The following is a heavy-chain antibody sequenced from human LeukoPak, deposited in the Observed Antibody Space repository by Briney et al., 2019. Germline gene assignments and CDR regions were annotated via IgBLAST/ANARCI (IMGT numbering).Heavy chain of an antibody. CDR1: GGSISSGGYS. J-gene: IGHJ6*02. Sequence: SQTLSLTCAVSGGSISSGGYSWSWIRQPPGKGLEWIGYIYHSGSTYYNPSLKSRVTISVDRSKNQFSLKLSSVTAADTAVYYCAGEAYGMDVWGQGTTVTVSS. CDR2: IYHSGST. V-gene: IGHV4-30-2*01. CDR3: AGEAYGMDV.